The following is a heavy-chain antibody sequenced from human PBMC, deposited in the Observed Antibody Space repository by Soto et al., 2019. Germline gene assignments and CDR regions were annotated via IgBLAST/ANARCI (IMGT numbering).Heavy chain of an antibody. CDR2: IYYSGST. CDR1: GGSISSGDYY. J-gene: IGHJ6*02. V-gene: IGHV4-30-4*01. CDR3: ARGGGATIIGGVRDV. Sequence: SETLSLTCTVSGGSISSGDYYWSWIRQPPGKGLEWIGYIYYSGSTYYNPSLKSRVTISVDTSKNQFSLKLSSVTAADTAVYYCARGGGATIIGGVRDVGGQGTTVPASS. D-gene: IGHD3-22*01.